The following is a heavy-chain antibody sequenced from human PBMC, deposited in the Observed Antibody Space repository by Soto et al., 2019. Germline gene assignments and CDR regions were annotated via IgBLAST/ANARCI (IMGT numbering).Heavy chain of an antibody. J-gene: IGHJ6*02. CDR2: SSNDSAKT. Sequence: SRRLSCGDPGFTFNGDGLLWVRKGPGNGLERVTCSSNDSAKTYYAGAMKARFTITRDNSESALNVQMDGLAGEYTAVYYCARTKCAWSDHHWGPLEVWGQGTTVTVSS. V-gene: IGHV3-30*03. CDR3: ARTKCAWSDHHWGPLEV. D-gene: IGHD7-27*01. CDR1: GFTFNGDG.